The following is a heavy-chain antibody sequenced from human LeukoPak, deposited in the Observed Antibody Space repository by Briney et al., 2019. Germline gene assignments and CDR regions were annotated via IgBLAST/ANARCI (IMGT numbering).Heavy chain of an antibody. CDR2: IYTSGST. J-gene: IGHJ4*02. CDR3: ARHPSYSSSPHDDY. CDR1: GGSISSYY. D-gene: IGHD6-6*01. Sequence: SEALSLTCTVSGGSISSYYWSWIRQPAGKGLEWIGRIYTSGSTNYNPSLKSRVTISVDKSKNQFSLKLSFVTAADTAVYYCARHPSYSSSPHDDYWGQGTLVTVSS. V-gene: IGHV4-4*07.